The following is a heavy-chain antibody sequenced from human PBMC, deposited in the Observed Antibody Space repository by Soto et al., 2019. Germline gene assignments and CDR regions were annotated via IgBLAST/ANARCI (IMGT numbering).Heavy chain of an antibody. CDR2: VYSGST. D-gene: IGHD2-15*01. Sequence: QLQLQESASGLVKPSQTLTLTCTVSNGSINSGGYSWSWIRQPPGQGREWIGYVYSGSTYYSPSLKSRVTTSMVTSKKQVSLRLKSGTAADTAVYYCARDDSGGFYDFWGQGTLVTVSS. V-gene: IGHV4-30-2*01. CDR3: ARDDSGGFYDF. CDR1: NGSINSGGYS. J-gene: IGHJ4*02.